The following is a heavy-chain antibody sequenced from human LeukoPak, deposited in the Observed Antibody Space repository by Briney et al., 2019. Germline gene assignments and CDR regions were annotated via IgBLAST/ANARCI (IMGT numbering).Heavy chain of an antibody. V-gene: IGHV4-39*01. Sequence: SETLSLTCTVSGGSISSSSYSWGWIRQPPGKGLEWIGSIYYSGTTYYNPSLKSRVTISVDTSKIQFSLKLSSVAATDTAVYFCARLRFDFWSGYTHPYFDYWGQGTLVTVSS. CDR3: ARLRFDFWSGYTHPYFDY. D-gene: IGHD3-3*01. CDR1: GGSISSSSYS. CDR2: IYYSGTT. J-gene: IGHJ4*02.